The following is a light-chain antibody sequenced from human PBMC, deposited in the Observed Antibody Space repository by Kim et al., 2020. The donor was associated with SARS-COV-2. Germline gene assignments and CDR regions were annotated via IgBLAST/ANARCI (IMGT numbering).Light chain of an antibody. CDR1: SSNIGNNY. CDR2: RNN. Sequence: GQKVTISCSGGSSNIGNNYVYWYQKLPGTAPKLLIYRNNQRPSGVPDRFSGSKSGTSASLAVSGLRSEDEADYYCAAWDDSLRGWVFGGGTKLTVL. J-gene: IGLJ3*02. V-gene: IGLV1-47*01. CDR3: AAWDDSLRGWV.